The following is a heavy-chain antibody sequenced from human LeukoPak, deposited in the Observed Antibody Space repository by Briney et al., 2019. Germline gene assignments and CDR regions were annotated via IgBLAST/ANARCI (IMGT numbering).Heavy chain of an antibody. CDR2: INSERSST. CDR1: GFTFSNYW. V-gene: IGHV3-74*01. D-gene: IGHD2-2*01. CDR3: ASSEAGCSPSCPPPWSYGMDV. J-gene: IGHJ6*02. Sequence: PGGSRRLSWAAAGFTFSNYWMRWVRQAPGKGRVWVSRINSERSSTTYADSVKGRFTTSKDNAKNTLYLQMNSLRAEDTAVYSCASSEAGCSPSCPPPWSYGMDVWGQGTTVTVSS.